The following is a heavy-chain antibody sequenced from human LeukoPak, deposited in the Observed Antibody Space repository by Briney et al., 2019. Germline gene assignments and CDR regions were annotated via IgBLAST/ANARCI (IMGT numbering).Heavy chain of an antibody. CDR1: GGSFSGYY. D-gene: IGHD3-22*01. V-gene: IGHV4-34*01. Sequence: SETLSLTCAVYGGSFSGYYWSWIRQPPGKGLEWIGEINHSGSTNYNPSLKSRVTISVDTSKNQFSLKLSSVTAADTAVYYCARRRVYYDSSGYYNYFDYRGQGTLVTVSS. J-gene: IGHJ4*02. CDR3: ARRRVYYDSSGYYNYFDY. CDR2: INHSGST.